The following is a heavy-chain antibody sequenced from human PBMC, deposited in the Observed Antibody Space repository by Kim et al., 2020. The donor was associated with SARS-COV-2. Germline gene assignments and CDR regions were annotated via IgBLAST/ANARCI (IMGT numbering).Heavy chain of an antibody. D-gene: IGHD3-16*01. J-gene: IGHJ5*02. CDR1: GFILTFYY. CDR2: INLSGGST. Sequence: ASVKVSCKASGFILTFYYMHWVRQAPGQGLEWMGIINLSGGSTTYAQKFQGRVTMTSDASTSTVYMELSSLKSEDTAVYYCARVGSINSLNWFDPWGQGTLVTVS. V-gene: IGHV1-46*01. CDR3: ARVGSINSLNWFDP.